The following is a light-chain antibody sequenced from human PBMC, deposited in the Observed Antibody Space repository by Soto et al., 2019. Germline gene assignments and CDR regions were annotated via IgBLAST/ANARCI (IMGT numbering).Light chain of an antibody. J-gene: IGKJ5*01. Sequence: DLVLTQTPLSSPVTLGQPASISCRSSQSLLHSDGHTYLSWLQQRPGQSPRLLIYKISKRFSGVPDKFRGSGAGTDFTLKISRVEAEDVGVYYCMQLTQSITFGQGTRLEIK. CDR1: QSLLHSDGHTY. CDR3: MQLTQSIT. V-gene: IGKV2-24*01. CDR2: KIS.